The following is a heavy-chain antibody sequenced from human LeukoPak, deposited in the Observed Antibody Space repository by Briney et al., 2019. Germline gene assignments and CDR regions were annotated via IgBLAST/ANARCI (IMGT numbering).Heavy chain of an antibody. CDR2: INHSGST. Sequence: SETLSLTCAVYGGSFSGYYWSWIRQPPGKGLEWIGEINHSGSTIYNPSLKSRVTISVDTSKNQFSLKLSSVTAADTAVYYCARAGIGSSRWFDPWGQGTLVTVSS. D-gene: IGHD6-6*01. CDR1: GGSFSGYY. CDR3: ARAGIGSSRWFDP. V-gene: IGHV4-34*01. J-gene: IGHJ5*02.